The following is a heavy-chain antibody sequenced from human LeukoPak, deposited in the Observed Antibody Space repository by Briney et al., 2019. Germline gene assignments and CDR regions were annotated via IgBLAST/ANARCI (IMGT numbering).Heavy chain of an antibody. V-gene: IGHV1-18*01. CDR2: ISAYNGNT. CDR3: ARDAVTTLYYYYYYCMDV. D-gene: IGHD4-17*01. CDR1: GYTFTSYG. Sequence: ASVKVSCKASGYTFTSYGISWVRQAPGQGLEWMGWISAYNGNTNYAQKLQGRVTMTTDTSTSTAYMELRSLRSDDTAVYYCARDAVTTLYYYYYYCMDVWDKGTTVTVSS. J-gene: IGHJ6*03.